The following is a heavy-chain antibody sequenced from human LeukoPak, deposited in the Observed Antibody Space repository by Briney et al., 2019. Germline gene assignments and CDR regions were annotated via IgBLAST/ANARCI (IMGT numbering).Heavy chain of an antibody. CDR1: GFTFSNYW. J-gene: IGHJ4*02. CDR2: INSDGSSR. V-gene: IGHV3-74*01. D-gene: IGHD6-13*01. CDR3: ASASSHRIAAGGDY. Sequence: GGSLRLSCAASGFTFSNYWMHWVRQAPGKGLVWVSRINSDGSSRNYADSVKGRFTISKDNAKNTLYLQMNSLRAEDTAVYYCASASSHRIAAGGDYWGQGTLVTVSS.